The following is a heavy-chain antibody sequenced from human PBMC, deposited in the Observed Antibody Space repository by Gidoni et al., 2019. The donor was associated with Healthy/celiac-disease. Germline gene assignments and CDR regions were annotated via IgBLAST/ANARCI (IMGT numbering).Heavy chain of an antibody. V-gene: IGHV3-7*03. CDR1: GFTFSSYW. CDR2: IKQDGSEK. J-gene: IGHJ4*02. Sequence: EVQLVESGGGLVQPGGSLRLSCAASGFTFSSYWMSWVRPAPGKGLEWVANIKQDGSEKYYVDSGKGRFTISRDNAKNSLYLQMNSLRAEDTAVYYCARGGAGVGATTPDFDYWGQGTLVTVSS. CDR3: ARGGAGVGATTPDFDY. D-gene: IGHD1-26*01.